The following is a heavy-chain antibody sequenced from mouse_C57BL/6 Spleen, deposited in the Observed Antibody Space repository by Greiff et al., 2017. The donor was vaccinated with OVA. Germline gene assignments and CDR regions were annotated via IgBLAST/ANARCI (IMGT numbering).Heavy chain of an antibody. CDR3: TRNWDVGAWFAY. CDR1: GFTFSSYA. J-gene: IGHJ3*01. D-gene: IGHD4-1*01. CDR2: ISSGGDYI. Sequence: EVQLVESGEGLVKPGGSLKLSCAASGFTFSSYAMSWVRQTPEKRLEWVAYISSGGDYIYYADTVKGRFTISRDNARNTLYLQMSSLKSEDTAMYYCTRNWDVGAWFAYWGQGTLVTVSA. V-gene: IGHV5-9-1*02.